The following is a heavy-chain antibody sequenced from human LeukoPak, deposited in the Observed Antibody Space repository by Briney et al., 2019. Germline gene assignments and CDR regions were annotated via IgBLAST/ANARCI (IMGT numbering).Heavy chain of an antibody. CDR2: IYSDGDT. V-gene: IGHV3-66*02. CDR3: AILPGY. Sequence: GGSPRLSCVASGFVVSNNYMIWVRQAPGKGLKWVSVIYSDGDTHYADSVKGRFIISRDNSKNTLYLQMNSLRLDDTGVYYCAILPGYWGQGTLVTVSS. J-gene: IGHJ4*02. CDR1: GFVVSNNY.